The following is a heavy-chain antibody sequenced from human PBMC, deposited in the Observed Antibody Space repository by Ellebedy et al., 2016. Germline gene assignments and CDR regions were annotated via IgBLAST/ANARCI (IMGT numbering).Heavy chain of an antibody. D-gene: IGHD2-2*01. Sequence: GGSLRLSXAASGFTFSSNWMSWVRQAPGKGLEWVANIKQDGSEKYYVDSVKGRFTISRDNTKNSLYLQMNSLRAEDTAVYYCAIDFVVVPADNWFNPWGQGTLVTVSS. J-gene: IGHJ5*02. V-gene: IGHV3-7*01. CDR2: IKQDGSEK. CDR3: AIDFVVVPADNWFNP. CDR1: GFTFSSNW.